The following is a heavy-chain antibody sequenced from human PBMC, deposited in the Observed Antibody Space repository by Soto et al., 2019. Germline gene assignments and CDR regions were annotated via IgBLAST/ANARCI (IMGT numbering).Heavy chain of an antibody. V-gene: IGHV3-30*03. CDR2: ISYDGSNK. Sequence: GGSLRLSCAASGFTFSSYGMHWVRQAPGKGLERVAVISYDGSNKYYADSVKGRFTISRDNSKNTLYLQMNSLRAEDTAVYYCARDSLRMVVVPAANGMDVWGQGTTVTVSS. CDR1: GFTFSSYG. J-gene: IGHJ6*02. CDR3: ARDSLRMVVVPAANGMDV. D-gene: IGHD2-2*01.